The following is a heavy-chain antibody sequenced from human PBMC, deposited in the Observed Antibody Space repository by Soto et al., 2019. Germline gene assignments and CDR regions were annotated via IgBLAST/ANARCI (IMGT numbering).Heavy chain of an antibody. D-gene: IGHD5-12*01. CDR2: ISSSSSTI. Sequence: GGSLRLSCAASGFTVSSNFMTWVRQAPGKGLEWVSCISSSSSTIYYADSVKGRFTISRDNAKNSLYLQMNSLRAEDTAVYYCASQSSEWLLFASWGQGTLVTVSS. CDR1: GFTVSSNF. V-gene: IGHV3-48*01. CDR3: ASQSSEWLLFAS. J-gene: IGHJ4*02.